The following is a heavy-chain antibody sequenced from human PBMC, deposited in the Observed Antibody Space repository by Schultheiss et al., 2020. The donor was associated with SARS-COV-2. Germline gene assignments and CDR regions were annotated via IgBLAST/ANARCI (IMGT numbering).Heavy chain of an antibody. J-gene: IGHJ6*02. CDR1: GDSVSSNSAA. Sequence: SQTLSLTCAISGDSVSSNSAAWNWIRQSPSRGLEWLGRTYYRSKWYNYYAVSVKSRITINPDTSKNQFSLQLNSVTPEDTAVYYCARGNGATWATRGGMDVWGHGTTVTVSS. V-gene: IGHV6-1*01. CDR3: ARGNGATWATRGGMDV. CDR2: TYYRSKWYN. D-gene: IGHD1-26*01.